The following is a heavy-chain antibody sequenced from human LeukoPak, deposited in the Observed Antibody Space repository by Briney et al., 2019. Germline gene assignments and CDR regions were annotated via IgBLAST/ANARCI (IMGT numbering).Heavy chain of an antibody. CDR3: AGATARDLLFDY. CDR2: IIPIFGTA. CDR1: GGTFSSYA. D-gene: IGHD5-12*01. V-gene: IGHV1-69*05. J-gene: IGHJ4*02. Sequence: ASVKVSSKASGGTFSSYAISWVRQAPGQGLEWMGRIIPIFGTANYAQKFQGRVTITTDESTSTAYMELSSLRSEDTAVYYCAGATARDLLFDYWGQGTLVTVSS.